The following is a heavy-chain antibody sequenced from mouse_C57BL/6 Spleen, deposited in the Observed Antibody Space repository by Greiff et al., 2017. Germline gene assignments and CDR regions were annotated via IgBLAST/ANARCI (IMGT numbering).Heavy chain of an antibody. CDR2: IRMKTDNYAT. CDR1: GFTFSNYW. D-gene: IGHD2-12*01. V-gene: IGHV6-3*01. J-gene: IGHJ1*03. Sequence: EVQVVESGGGLVQPGGSMKLSCVASGFTFSNYWMNWVRQSPEKGLEWVAQIRMKTDNYATHYAESVKGRFTISRDDSKSSVYLQMNNLRAEDTGIYYCTSCDSPTVWYFDVWGTGTTVTVSS. CDR3: TSCDSPTVWYFDV.